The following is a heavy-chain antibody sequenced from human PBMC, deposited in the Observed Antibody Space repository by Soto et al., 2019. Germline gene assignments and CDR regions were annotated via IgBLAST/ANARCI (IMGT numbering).Heavy chain of an antibody. CDR1: GFTFSSYA. V-gene: IGHV3-30-3*01. J-gene: IGHJ5*02. Sequence: QVQLVESGRVVVQPGRSLRLSCAASGFTFSSYAMHWVRQSQGKWLEWVAVISYDGSNKYYADSVKGRFNISRDNSKNTIYLQMNSLRAEDTAGYYCARAHGTMIVQNNWVGPWGPGTLVTGSS. CDR3: ARAHGTMIVQNNWVGP. D-gene: IGHD3-22*01. CDR2: ISYDGSNK.